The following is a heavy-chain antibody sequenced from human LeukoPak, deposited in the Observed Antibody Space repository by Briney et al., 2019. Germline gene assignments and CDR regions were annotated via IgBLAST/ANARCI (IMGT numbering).Heavy chain of an antibody. CDR2: IRVSGSST. Sequence: GGPLTLSCAVSGFPFSSYAKRWVRHAPGKGLEWVSDIRVSGSSTFYADSVKVRFTISRDNSKNTLYLQMNSLRADDTAVYFCAIHLADYTLGSFDLWGRGTLVTVSS. D-gene: IGHD3-3*01. J-gene: IGHJ2*01. CDR1: GFPFSSYA. CDR3: AIHLADYTLGSFDL. V-gene: IGHV3-23*01.